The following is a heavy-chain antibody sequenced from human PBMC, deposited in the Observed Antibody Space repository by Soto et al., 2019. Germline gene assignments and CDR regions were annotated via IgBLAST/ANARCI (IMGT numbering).Heavy chain of an antibody. CDR1: GYTFTDYY. CDR3: ATEELRQLDFVPGACDI. CDR2: ISPSGDST. V-gene: IGHV1-46*01. Sequence: ASVKVSCKASGYTFTDYYMHWVRQAPGQGLEWMGIISPSGDSTTYAQRFQGRVTMTRDTSTSTVYMELSSLRFEDTAVYYCATEELRQLDFVPGACDIWGQGTMVNVS. D-gene: IGHD3-9*01. J-gene: IGHJ3*02.